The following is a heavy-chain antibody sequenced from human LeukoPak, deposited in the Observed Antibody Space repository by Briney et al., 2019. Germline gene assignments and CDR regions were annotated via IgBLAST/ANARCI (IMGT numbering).Heavy chain of an antibody. D-gene: IGHD3-10*01. V-gene: IGHV4-61*02. Sequence: SETLSLTCTVSGGSISSGSYYWSWIRQPAGKGLEWIGRICTSGSTNYNPSLKSRVTMSVDTSKNQFSLKLSSVTAADTAVYYCARAVGSGSFQTYYYYMDVWGKGTTVTISS. CDR1: GGSISSGSYY. CDR2: ICTSGST. CDR3: ARAVGSGSFQTYYYYMDV. J-gene: IGHJ6*03.